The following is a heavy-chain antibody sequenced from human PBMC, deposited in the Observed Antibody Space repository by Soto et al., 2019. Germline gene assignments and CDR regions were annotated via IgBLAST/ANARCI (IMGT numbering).Heavy chain of an antibody. CDR2: ISYDVSNK. CDR1: GFTFSSYA. V-gene: IGHV3-30-3*02. D-gene: IGHD1-26*01. CDR3: AKPPWAYGEYLHGMDD. Sequence: QVQLVESGGGVVQPGRSLRLSCAASGFTFSSYAMHWVRQAPGKGLEWVSVISYDVSNKYYADSVKGRFTISRDNSKNTQYMQMNSLRAEDTAVYYCAKPPWAYGEYLHGMDDWGQGTTVTVSS. J-gene: IGHJ6*02.